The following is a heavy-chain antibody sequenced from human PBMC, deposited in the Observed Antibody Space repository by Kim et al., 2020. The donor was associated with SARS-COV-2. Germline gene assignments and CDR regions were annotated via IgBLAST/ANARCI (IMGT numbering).Heavy chain of an antibody. V-gene: IGHV3-11*06. Sequence: GRFTNSRDNAKNSLYLQMNSLRAEDTAVYYCARDAGDSSGYYSYYYGMDVWGQGTTVTVSS. D-gene: IGHD3-22*01. CDR3: ARDAGDSSGYYSYYYGMDV. J-gene: IGHJ6*02.